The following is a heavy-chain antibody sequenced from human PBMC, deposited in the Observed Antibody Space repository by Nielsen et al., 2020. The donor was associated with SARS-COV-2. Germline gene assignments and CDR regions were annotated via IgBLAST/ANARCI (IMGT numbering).Heavy chain of an antibody. D-gene: IGHD2-15*01. Sequence: WVRQAPGQGLEWMGWITTHNGLTNYAHKLQGRVTMTTDTSTSTVYMELRSLRSDDTAVYYCARDRDPTGANIVLLVAANQGMDVWGQGTTVTVS. CDR2: ITTHNGLT. J-gene: IGHJ6*02. V-gene: IGHV1-18*01. CDR3: ARDRDPTGANIVLLVAANQGMDV.